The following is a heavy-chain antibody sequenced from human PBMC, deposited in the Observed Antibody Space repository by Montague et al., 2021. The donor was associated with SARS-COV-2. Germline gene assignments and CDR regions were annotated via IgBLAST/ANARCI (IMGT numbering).Heavy chain of an antibody. D-gene: IGHD3-9*01. CDR3: ANRGVRYFDAQGVWYYFDY. Sequence: SLRLSCAASGFSFSDYALHWVRQAPGKGLEWVSTISDSGGSTYYADSVKGRFTISRDNSKNTLYLQMNSLRAEDTAVYYCANRGVRYFDAQGVWYYFDYWGQGTLVTVSS. CDR1: GFSFSDYA. CDR2: ISDSGGST. J-gene: IGHJ4*02. V-gene: IGHV3-23*01.